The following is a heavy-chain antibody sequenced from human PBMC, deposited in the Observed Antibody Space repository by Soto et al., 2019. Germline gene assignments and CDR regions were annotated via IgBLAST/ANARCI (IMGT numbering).Heavy chain of an antibody. J-gene: IGHJ4*02. V-gene: IGHV3-23*01. CDR3: AKDRWYDSSGYYYFDY. CDR1: GFTFSSYA. Sequence: QPGGSLRLSCAASGFTFSSYAMSWVRQAPGKGLEWVSAISGSGGSTYYADSVKGRFTISRDNSKNTLYLQMNSLRAEDTAVYYCAKDRWYDSSGYYYFDYWGQGTLVTVSS. D-gene: IGHD3-22*01. CDR2: ISGSGGST.